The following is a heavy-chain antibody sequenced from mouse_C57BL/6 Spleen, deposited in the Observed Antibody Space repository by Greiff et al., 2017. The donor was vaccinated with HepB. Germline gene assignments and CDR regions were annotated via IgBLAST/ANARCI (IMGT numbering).Heavy chain of an antibody. CDR1: GFTFSDYG. V-gene: IGHV5-17*01. D-gene: IGHD4-1*01. CDR2: ISSGSSTI. CDR3: ARGRTVYYFDY. J-gene: IGHJ2*01. Sequence: DVQLQESGGGLVKPGGSLKLSCAASGFTFSDYGMHWVRQAPEKGLEWVAYISSGSSTIYYADTVKGRFTISRDNAKNTLFLQMTSLRSEDTAMYYCARGRTVYYFDYWGQGTTLTVSS.